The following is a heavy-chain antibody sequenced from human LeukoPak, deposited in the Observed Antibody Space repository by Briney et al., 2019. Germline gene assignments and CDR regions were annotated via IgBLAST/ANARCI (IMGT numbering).Heavy chain of an antibody. V-gene: IGHV4-30-2*01. J-gene: IGHJ5*02. CDR3: ARTYYDILTGYYFDP. CDR2: IYHSGST. CDR1: GGSTSSGGSS. Sequence: SETLSLTCAVSGGSTSSGGSSWSWIRQPPGTGLEWIGYIYHSGSTYYNPSLKSRVTLSLDRSRNQFSLKLSSVTAADTAAYYCARTYYDILTGYYFDPWGQGTQVTVSS. D-gene: IGHD3-9*01.